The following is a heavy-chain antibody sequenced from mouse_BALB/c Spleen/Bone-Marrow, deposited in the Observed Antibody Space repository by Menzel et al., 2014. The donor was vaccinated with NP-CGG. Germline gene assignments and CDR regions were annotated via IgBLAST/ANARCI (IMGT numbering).Heavy chain of an antibody. Sequence: EVQLQQSGPELVKPGASVKISCKASGYTFTDYNMHWVKQSHGKSLERIGYIYPYNGGTGYNQKFKSKATLTVDNSSSTAYMELRSLTSEDSAVYYCARRFITTAAWFAYWGQGTLVTVSA. CDR2: IYPYNGGT. V-gene: IGHV1S29*02. CDR1: GYTFTDYN. D-gene: IGHD1-2*01. J-gene: IGHJ3*01. CDR3: ARRFITTAAWFAY.